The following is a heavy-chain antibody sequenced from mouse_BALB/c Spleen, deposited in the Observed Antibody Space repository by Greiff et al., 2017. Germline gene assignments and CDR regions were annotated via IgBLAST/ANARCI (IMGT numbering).Heavy chain of an antibody. CDR1: GFSLTGYG. D-gene: IGHD2-1*01. CDR3: ARDENGNYVRYAMDY. J-gene: IGHJ4*01. V-gene: IGHV2-6-7*01. Sequence: VQRVESGPGLVAPSQSLSITCTVSGFSLTGYGVNWVRQPPGKGLEWLGMIWGDGSTDYNSALKSRLSISKDNSKSQVFLKMNSLQTDDTARYYCARDENGNYVRYAMDYWGQGTSVTVSS. CDR2: IWGDGST.